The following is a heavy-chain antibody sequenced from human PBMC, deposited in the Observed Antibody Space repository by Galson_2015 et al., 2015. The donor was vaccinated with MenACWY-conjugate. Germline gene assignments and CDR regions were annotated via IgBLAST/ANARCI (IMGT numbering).Heavy chain of an antibody. V-gene: IGHV3-48*04. D-gene: IGHD3-22*01. CDR2: ISSSSSTI. CDR1: GFTFSSYS. CDR3: ARGHYYDTSGYIVY. J-gene: IGHJ4*02. Sequence: SLRLSCAASGFTFSSYSMNWVRQAPGKGLEWVSFISSSSSTIYYADSVKGRFTISRDDAKDSLFLQMNSLRVEDTAVYYCARGHYYDTSGYIVYWGQGTLVTVSS.